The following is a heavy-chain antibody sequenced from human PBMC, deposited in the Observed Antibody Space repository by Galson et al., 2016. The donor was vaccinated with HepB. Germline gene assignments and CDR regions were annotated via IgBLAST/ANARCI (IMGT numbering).Heavy chain of an antibody. J-gene: IGHJ4*02. CDR3: MSYSDAWYSGF. CDR2: ISYDGSDN. CDR1: GFTFSNYG. D-gene: IGHD6-13*01. V-gene: IGHV3-30*03. Sequence: SLRLSCAASGFTFSNYGMHWVRQAPGKGLGWVAIISYDGSDNYYSESVRGRFTISRDNSKNSVYLQMNSLRGDDTAVYYCMSYSDAWYSGFWGQGTLVTVSS.